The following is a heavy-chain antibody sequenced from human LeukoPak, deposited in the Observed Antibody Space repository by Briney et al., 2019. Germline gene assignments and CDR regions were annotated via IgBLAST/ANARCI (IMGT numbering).Heavy chain of an antibody. Sequence: GESLKISCKGSGYSFTSYWIGWVRRMPGKGLEWMGIIYPGDSDTRYSPSFQGQVTISADKSISTAYLQWSSLKASDTAMYYCARSNPKRITMIVVASPDAFDIWGQGTMVTVSS. CDR2: IYPGDSDT. D-gene: IGHD3-22*01. CDR3: ARSNPKRITMIVVASPDAFDI. J-gene: IGHJ3*02. CDR1: GYSFTSYW. V-gene: IGHV5-51*01.